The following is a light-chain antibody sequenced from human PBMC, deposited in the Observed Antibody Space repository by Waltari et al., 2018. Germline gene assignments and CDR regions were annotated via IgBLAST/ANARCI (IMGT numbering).Light chain of an antibody. CDR3: SSYTSSSTVV. CDR1: SSDVGGYNY. CDR2: EVS. Sequence: QSALTQPASVSGSPGQSITISCTGTSSDVGGYNYVSWYQQHPGKAPKLMIYEVSNRPAGVSDRCPGSKAGNTASLTIFGLQAEDEADYYCSSYTSSSTVVFGGGTKLTVL. V-gene: IGLV2-14*01. J-gene: IGLJ2*01.